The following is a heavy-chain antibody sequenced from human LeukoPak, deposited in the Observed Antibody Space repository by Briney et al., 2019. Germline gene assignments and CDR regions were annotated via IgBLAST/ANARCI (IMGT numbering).Heavy chain of an antibody. CDR2: ISYDGSNK. V-gene: IGHV3-30-3*01. J-gene: IGHJ4*02. CDR1: GFTVSSNY. CDR3: ARDPSLWFGDLDFDY. Sequence: PGGSLRLSCAASGFTVSSNYMSWVRQAPGKGLEWVAVISYDGSNKYYADSVKGRFTISRDNSKNTLYLQMNSLRAEDTAVYYCARDPSLWFGDLDFDYWGQGTLVTVSS. D-gene: IGHD3-10*01.